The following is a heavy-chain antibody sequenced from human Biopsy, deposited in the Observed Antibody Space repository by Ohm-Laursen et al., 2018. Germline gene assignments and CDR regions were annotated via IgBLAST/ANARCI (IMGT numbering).Heavy chain of an antibody. V-gene: IGHV4-59*08. J-gene: IGHJ4*02. CDR3: AHGSGSYYKWDF. CDR2: ISYSGST. D-gene: IGHD3-10*01. CDR1: GGSISGSS. Sequence: SETLSLTCTVSGGSISGSSWSWIRQAPGRGLEWVGYISYSGSTSNNPSLKSRVTMSVDTSKKQFSLRMTSVTAADTAVYYCAHGSGSYYKWDFWGRGTLVTVSS.